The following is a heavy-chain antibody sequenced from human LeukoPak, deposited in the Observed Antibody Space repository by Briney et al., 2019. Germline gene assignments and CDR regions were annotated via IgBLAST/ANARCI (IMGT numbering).Heavy chain of an antibody. V-gene: IGHV3-30*04. CDR1: GFTFSSYA. CDR2: ISYDGSNK. Sequence: GGSLRLSCSASGFTFSSYAMHWVRQAPGKGLVWVVVISYDGSNKYYADSVKGRFTISRDNYKNTLYLEMNRLRAEDTAVYYCARASDYSSSWYTPWYYYYYMDVWGKGTTVTVSS. D-gene: IGHD6-13*01. J-gene: IGHJ6*03. CDR3: ARASDYSSSWYTPWYYYYYMDV.